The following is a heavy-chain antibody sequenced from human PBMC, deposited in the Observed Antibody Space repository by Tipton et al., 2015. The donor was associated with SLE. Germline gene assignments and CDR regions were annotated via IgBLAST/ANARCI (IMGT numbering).Heavy chain of an antibody. V-gene: IGHV3-30*02. CDR3: AGGTGAYFDH. CDR1: GFTYSGYA. D-gene: IGHD3-16*01. CDR2: IRADGGNK. J-gene: IGHJ4*02. Sequence: SGFTYSGYATHWVRQAPGKGLEWVAFIRADGGNKDYADSVKGRFTISRDNSKNTLYLQMNRLRVEDTAVYYCAGGTGAYFDHWGQGTLVTVSS.